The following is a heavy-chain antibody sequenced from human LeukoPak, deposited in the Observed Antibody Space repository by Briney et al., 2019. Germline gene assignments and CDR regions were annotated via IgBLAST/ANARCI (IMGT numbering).Heavy chain of an antibody. CDR1: GFTFSWYS. J-gene: IGHJ4*02. D-gene: IGHD2-2*01. Sequence: GGSLRLSCAASGFTFSWYSMNWVRQAPGKGLEWVSSISSSSSYIYHADSVKGRFTISRDNAKNTLYLQMNNLTTEDTAVYYCARGSSTSSQDWGQGTLVTVSS. V-gene: IGHV3-21*01. CDR2: ISSSSSYI. CDR3: ARGSSTSSQD.